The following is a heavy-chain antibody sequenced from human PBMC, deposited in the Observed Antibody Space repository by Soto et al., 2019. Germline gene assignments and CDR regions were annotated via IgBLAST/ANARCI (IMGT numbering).Heavy chain of an antibody. V-gene: IGHV3-23*01. CDR2: ISGSGGST. CDR1: GFTFSSYA. D-gene: IGHD2-2*02. Sequence: SLRLSCAASGFTFSSYAMSWVRQAPGKGLEWVSGISGSGGSTYYADSVKGRFTISRDNSKNTLYLQMNSLRAEDTAVYYCATYDCRSTSCYINFWGQGTLVTVSS. J-gene: IGHJ4*02. CDR3: ATYDCRSTSCYINF.